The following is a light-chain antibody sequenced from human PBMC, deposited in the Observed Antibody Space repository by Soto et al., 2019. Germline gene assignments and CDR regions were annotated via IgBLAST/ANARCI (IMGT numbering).Light chain of an antibody. CDR1: SSDVGGYNY. CDR2: EVS. Sequence: QSALTQPASVSGSTGQSITISCTGTSSDVGGYNYVSRYQQHPGKAPKLMIYEVSNRPSGVSNRFSGSKSGNTASLTISGLQAEDEADYYCSSYTSSSTYVFGTGTKLTVL. J-gene: IGLJ1*01. CDR3: SSYTSSSTYV. V-gene: IGLV2-14*01.